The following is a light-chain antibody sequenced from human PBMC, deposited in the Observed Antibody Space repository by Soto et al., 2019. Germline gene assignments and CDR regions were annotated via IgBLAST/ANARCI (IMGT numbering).Light chain of an antibody. Sequence: DIVMTQSPLSLSVTPGEPASISCWSSQSLLHSNGHNYLDWYLQKPGLSPQVLIYLGSNRASGVPDIFGGSALGTDFIVKVSGLEAEYVGGYYCMKTLQGWTFGHETKVKV. V-gene: IGKV2-28*01. CDR1: QSLLHSNGHNY. CDR2: LGS. J-gene: IGKJ1*01. CDR3: MKTLQGWT.